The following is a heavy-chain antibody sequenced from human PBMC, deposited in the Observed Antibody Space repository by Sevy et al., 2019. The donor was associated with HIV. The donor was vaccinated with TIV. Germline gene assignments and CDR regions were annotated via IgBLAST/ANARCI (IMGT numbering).Heavy chain of an antibody. J-gene: IGHJ4*02. Sequence: SETLSLTCTVSGGSISSLYWNWIRQPPGKGLEWIANIYYNGETNYNPSLRSRITISLDTSSNQDSLRLTSVTAADTAIYYSASENAWGKDYSWGQGTLVTVSS. V-gene: IGHV4-59*08. CDR3: ASENAWGKDYS. D-gene: IGHD3-16*01. CDR2: IYYNGET. CDR1: GGSISSLY.